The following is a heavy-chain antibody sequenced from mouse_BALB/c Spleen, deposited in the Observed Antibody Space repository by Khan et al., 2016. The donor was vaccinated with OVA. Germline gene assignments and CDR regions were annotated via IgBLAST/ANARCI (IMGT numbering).Heavy chain of an antibody. V-gene: IGHV2-2*02. J-gene: IGHJ3*01. CDR2: IWSDGTT. CDR3: ARNYDYDEGLAY. Sequence: VKLLESGPGLVQPSQSLSITCTVSGFSLTTYGVHWVRQSPGKGMVWRGVIWSDGTTDYNAAFISRLSISKDSSKSQVFFKMNSLKVKDTAIYYCARNYDYDEGLAYWGQGTTVTVSA. CDR1: GFSLTTYG. D-gene: IGHD2-4*01.